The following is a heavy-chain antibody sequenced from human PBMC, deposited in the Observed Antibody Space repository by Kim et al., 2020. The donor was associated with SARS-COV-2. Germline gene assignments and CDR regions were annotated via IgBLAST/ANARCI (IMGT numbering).Heavy chain of an antibody. CDR3: ARKAKLIAAAGYEWGMDV. Sequence: SETLSLTCTVSGGSISSSSFSWGWIRQPPGKGLEWLGTIYNSGITHYNPSLKSRVTISIDTSKNQFSLNLSSVTAADTAVYYYARKAKLIAAAGYEWGMDVWGQGTTVTVSS. CDR2: IYNSGIT. CDR1: GGSISSSSFS. V-gene: IGHV4-39*01. D-gene: IGHD6-13*01. J-gene: IGHJ6*02.